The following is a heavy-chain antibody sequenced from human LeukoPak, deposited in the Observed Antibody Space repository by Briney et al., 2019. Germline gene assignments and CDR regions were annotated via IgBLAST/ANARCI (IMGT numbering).Heavy chain of an antibody. CDR3: ARDFAERWLQYPNYYYYGMDV. CDR2: YRSSDSTI. V-gene: IGHV3-48*04. CDR1: VFNFDNYR. D-gene: IGHD5-24*01. J-gene: IGHJ6*02. Sequence: PRGALRLCCGAPVFNFDNYRIRWGRQAPGKGLELVSYYRSSDSTIYDADSVKGRFTISRDNAKNSLYLQMNSLRAEDTAVYYCARDFAERWLQYPNYYYYGMDVWGQGTTVTVSS.